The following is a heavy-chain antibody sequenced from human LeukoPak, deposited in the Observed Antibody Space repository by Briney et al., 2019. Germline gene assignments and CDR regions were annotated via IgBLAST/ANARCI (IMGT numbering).Heavy chain of an antibody. V-gene: IGHV3-23*01. J-gene: IGHJ4*02. CDR3: AKDLSGSSWYDTSFDY. Sequence: GSLRLSCAASGFTFSSYAMSWVRQAPGKGLEWVSAISGSGGSTYYADSVKGRFTISRDNSKNTLYLQMNSLRAEDTAVYYCAKDLSGSSWYDTSFDYWGQGTLVTVSS. CDR2: ISGSGGST. D-gene: IGHD6-13*01. CDR1: GFTFSSYA.